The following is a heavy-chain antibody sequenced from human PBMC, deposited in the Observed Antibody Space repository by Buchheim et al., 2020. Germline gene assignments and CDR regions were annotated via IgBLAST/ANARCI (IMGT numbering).Heavy chain of an antibody. CDR1: EFTFSSYA. V-gene: IGHV3-23*01. Sequence: EVQLLESGGNLVQPGGSLRLSCAASEFTFSSYAMSWVRQAPGKGLEWVSSLSRTGSSTYYAVSVKGRFTFSRDNSKNTMYLQMSSLRAEDTAVYYCVRQCCFNGVCYPFSDYWGQGTL. J-gene: IGHJ4*02. CDR3: VRQCCFNGVCYPFSDY. CDR2: LSRTGSST. D-gene: IGHD2-8*01.